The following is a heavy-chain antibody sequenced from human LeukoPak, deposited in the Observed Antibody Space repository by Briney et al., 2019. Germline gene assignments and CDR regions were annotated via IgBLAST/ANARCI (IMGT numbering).Heavy chain of an antibody. CDR2: IFPSGGEI. CDR3: ARDGLRGAFDI. Sequence: GGSLRLSCAASGFTFSTFAMIWVRQPPGKGLEWVSSIFPSGGEIHYADSVRGRFTISRDNSKNTLYLQMNSLRAEDTAVYYCARDGLRGAFDIWGQGTMVTVSS. V-gene: IGHV3-23*01. CDR1: GFTFSTFA. J-gene: IGHJ3*02. D-gene: IGHD4-17*01.